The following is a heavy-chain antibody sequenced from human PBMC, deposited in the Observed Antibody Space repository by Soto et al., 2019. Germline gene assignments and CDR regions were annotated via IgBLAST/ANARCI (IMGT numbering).Heavy chain of an antibody. CDR2: IKQDGSEK. D-gene: IGHD2-2*01. V-gene: IGHV3-7*01. J-gene: IGHJ4*02. Sequence: GGSLRLSCAASGFTFSSYWMSWVRQAPGKGLEWVANIKQDGSEKYYVDSVKGRFTISRDNAKNSLYLQMNSLRAEDTAVYYCARDQGDCSSTSWPPCDPPHDYWGQGTLVTVSS. CDR3: ARDQGDCSSTSWPPCDPPHDY. CDR1: GFTFSSYW.